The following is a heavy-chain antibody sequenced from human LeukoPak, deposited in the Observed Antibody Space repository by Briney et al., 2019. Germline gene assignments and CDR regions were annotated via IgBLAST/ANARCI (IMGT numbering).Heavy chain of an antibody. D-gene: IGHD6-13*01. J-gene: IGHJ4*02. Sequence: KASETLSLTCTVSGGSISSYYWSWIRQPAGKGLEWIGRIYTSGSTNYNPSLKSRVTISVDTSKNQFSLKLSSVTAADTAVYYCARVRAAATTFDYWGQGTLVTVSS. CDR1: GGSISSYY. CDR3: ARVRAAATTFDY. V-gene: IGHV4-4*07. CDR2: IYTSGST.